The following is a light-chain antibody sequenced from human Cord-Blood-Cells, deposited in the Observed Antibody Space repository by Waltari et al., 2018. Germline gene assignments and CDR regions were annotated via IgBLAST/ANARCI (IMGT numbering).Light chain of an antibody. CDR2: GAS. Sequence: EIVLTQSPGTLSLSPGERATHSCRASQSVSSSYLAWYQQKPGQAPRLLIYGASSRATGVPDRCVGSGSGTDFTLTISRREPEDFAGYYCQQYGSSLLTFGGGTKVEIK. J-gene: IGKJ4*01. CDR1: QSVSSSY. CDR3: QQYGSSLLT. V-gene: IGKV3-20*01.